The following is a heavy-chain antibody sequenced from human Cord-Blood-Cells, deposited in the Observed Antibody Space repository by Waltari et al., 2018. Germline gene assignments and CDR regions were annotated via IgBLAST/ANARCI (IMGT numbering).Heavy chain of an antibody. D-gene: IGHD3-10*01. CDR2: IYYSGST. CDR1: GGSISSGGSY. CDR3: ARDGSGSYTFDY. J-gene: IGHJ4*02. V-gene: IGHV4-31*03. Sequence: QVQLQESGPGLVKPSQTLSLTCTVSGGSISSGGSYWSWIRQHPGKGLEWIGYIYYSGSTYYNPSLKSRVTISVDTSKNQFSLKLSSVTAADTAVYYCARDGSGSYTFDYWGQGTLVTVSS.